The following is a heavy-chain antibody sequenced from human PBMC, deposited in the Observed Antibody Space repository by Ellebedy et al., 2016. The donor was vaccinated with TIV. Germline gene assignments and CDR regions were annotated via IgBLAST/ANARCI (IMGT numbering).Heavy chain of an antibody. Sequence: AASVKVSCKASGYTFSNYGISWVRQAPGQGLEWMGWISAYNGNTNYAQKLQGRVTMTTDTSTRTAYMELRSLRSDDTAVYYCARDLASGYPDYWGQGTLVTVSS. CDR3: ARDLASGYPDY. CDR2: ISAYNGNT. J-gene: IGHJ4*02. CDR1: GYTFSNYG. D-gene: IGHD5-12*01. V-gene: IGHV1-18*01.